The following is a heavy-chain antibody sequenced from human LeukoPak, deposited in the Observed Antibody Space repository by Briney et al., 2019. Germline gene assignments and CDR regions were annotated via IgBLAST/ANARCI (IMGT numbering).Heavy chain of an antibody. V-gene: IGHV1-69*13. J-gene: IGHJ4*02. Sequence: SVKVSCKASGGSFSSYAISWVRQAPGQGLEWMGGITPVFGTAKYAQEFQGRVTITADDSTSTAYMQLSSLKSDDTAVYYCARDTNPSYSGWYNLPDYWGQGTLVTVSS. CDR1: GGSFSSYA. CDR2: ITPVFGTA. D-gene: IGHD6-19*01. CDR3: ARDTNPSYSGWYNLPDY.